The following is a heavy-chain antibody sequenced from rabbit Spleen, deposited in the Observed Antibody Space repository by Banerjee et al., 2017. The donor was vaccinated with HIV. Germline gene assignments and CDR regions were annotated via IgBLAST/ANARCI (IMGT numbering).Heavy chain of an antibody. CDR2: IYGGSSGST. V-gene: IGHV1S45*01. Sequence: QEQVEESGGDLVKPEGSLTLTCTASGFSFSSSYWICWVRQAPGKGLEWIACIYGGSSGSTRYATWAKGRFTISKASTTVTLQMTSLTAADMATYFCARDDHGGGLFYFDLWGPGTLVTVS. D-gene: IGHD2-1*01. J-gene: IGHJ4*01. CDR3: ARDDHGGGLFYFDL. CDR1: GFSFSSSYW.